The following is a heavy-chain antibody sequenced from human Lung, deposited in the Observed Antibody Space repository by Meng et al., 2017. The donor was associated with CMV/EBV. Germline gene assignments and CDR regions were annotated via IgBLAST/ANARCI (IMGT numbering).Heavy chain of an antibody. J-gene: IGHJ5*02. Sequence: VQLHGSRPGLVKSSQLRSLTCTASGGSITSGGFYRRWIRQNPGKGLEWIWYIYYSGSTYYNTSLRSRVAISIDTSKNQFSLKLTSVTAADTAVYFCARTNYGDYNWFDPWGQGTLVTVSS. CDR1: GGSITSGGFY. D-gene: IGHD4-17*01. CDR3: ARTNYGDYNWFDP. CDR2: IYYSGST. V-gene: IGHV4-31*03.